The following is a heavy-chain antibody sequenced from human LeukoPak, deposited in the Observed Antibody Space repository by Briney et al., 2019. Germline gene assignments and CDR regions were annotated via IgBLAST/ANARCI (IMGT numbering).Heavy chain of an antibody. CDR2: NSGSGGST. CDR1: GFTFSSYA. V-gene: IGHV3-23*01. J-gene: IGHJ3*02. Sequence: GASLRLSCAASGFTFSSYAMSWVRQAPGKGLEWVSANSGSGGSTYYADSVKGRFTISRDNSKNTLYLQMNSLRAEDTAVYYCAKDPLVVVVFAFDIWGQGTMVTVSS. D-gene: IGHD2-21*01. CDR3: AKDPLVVVVFAFDI.